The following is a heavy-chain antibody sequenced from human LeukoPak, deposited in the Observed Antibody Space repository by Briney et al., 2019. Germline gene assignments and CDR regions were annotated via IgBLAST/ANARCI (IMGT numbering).Heavy chain of an antibody. Sequence: PGGSLRLSCVASGFIFSTFSMNWVRQAPGKGLEWVSYISSSSSTIYYADSVKGRFTISRDNVKNSLYLQMNSLRAEDTAVYYCARDRGDIDYWGQGTLVTVSS. V-gene: IGHV3-48*01. CDR1: GFIFSTFS. CDR3: ARDRGDIDY. D-gene: IGHD3-16*01. CDR2: ISSSSSTI. J-gene: IGHJ4*02.